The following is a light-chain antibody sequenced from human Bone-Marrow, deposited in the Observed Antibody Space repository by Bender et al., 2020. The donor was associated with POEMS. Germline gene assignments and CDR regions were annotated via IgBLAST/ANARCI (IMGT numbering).Light chain of an antibody. CDR1: ISNIGAGFG. CDR3: VSSDSGLRGLV. CDR2: ANI. Sequence: QSVLTQPPSVSGAPGQRVTITCTGSISNIGAGFGVNWYQHLPGTAPKLLIYANINRPSEIPDRFSGSQSGTSASLAITGLQSESVAAYYCVSSDSGLRGLVFGVGTTMTVL. J-gene: IGLJ3*02. V-gene: IGLV1-40*01.